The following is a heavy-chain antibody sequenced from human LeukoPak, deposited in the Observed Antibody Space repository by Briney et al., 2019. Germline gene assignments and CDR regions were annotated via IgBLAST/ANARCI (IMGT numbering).Heavy chain of an antibody. CDR1: GYTFTSYG. D-gene: IGHD1-26*01. CDR2: ISGYNGNT. J-gene: IGHJ4*02. V-gene: IGHV1-18*01. Sequence: ASVKVSCKASGYTFTSYGISWVRQAPGQGLEWMGWISGYNGNTNYAQKLQGRATMTTHTSTSTAYMELRRLRSDDTAVYYCARVEGATTHYWGQGTLVTVSS. CDR3: ARVEGATTHY.